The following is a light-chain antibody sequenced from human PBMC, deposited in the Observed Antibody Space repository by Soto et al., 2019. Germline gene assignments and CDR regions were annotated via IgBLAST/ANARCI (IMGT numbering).Light chain of an antibody. CDR1: QSVSSTY. Sequence: EIVLWQSPGTLSLSPGDRGTLSCRASQSVSSTYLGWYQQKPVQAPRLLIYGASRRATGIPDRFSGSGSGTDFTLTISRQEPEDFAVYYCQQYGSFPLTCGGGTKVEIK. V-gene: IGKV3-20*01. J-gene: IGKJ4*01. CDR3: QQYGSFPLT. CDR2: GAS.